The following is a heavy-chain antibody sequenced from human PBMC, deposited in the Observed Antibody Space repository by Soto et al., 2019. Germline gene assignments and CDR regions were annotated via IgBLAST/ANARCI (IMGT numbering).Heavy chain of an antibody. V-gene: IGHV1-3*01. Sequence: ASVKVSCTASGYTFTSYAMHLVRQAPGQRLEWMGWINAGNGNTKYSQKFQGRVTITRDTSASTAYMELSSLRSEDTAVYYCARGPKAQYYFDYWGQGTLVTVSS. CDR2: INAGNGNT. D-gene: IGHD6-19*01. J-gene: IGHJ4*02. CDR1: GYTFTSYA. CDR3: ARGPKAQYYFDY.